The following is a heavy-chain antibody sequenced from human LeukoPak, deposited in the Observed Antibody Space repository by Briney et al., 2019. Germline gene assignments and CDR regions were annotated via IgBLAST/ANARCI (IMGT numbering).Heavy chain of an antibody. CDR1: GFTFSTYA. J-gene: IGHJ4*02. D-gene: IGHD2-21*01. V-gene: IGHV3-23*01. Sequence: HPGGSLRLSCAASGFTFSTYAMSWVRQAPGKGLEWVSAITDGGGTTYYADSVKGRFTISRYNSKNTLYVQMNSLRAEDTAVYYCAKGANYSYNRSVYWGKGPLAPSPQ. CDR2: ITDGGGTT. CDR3: AKGANYSYNRSVY.